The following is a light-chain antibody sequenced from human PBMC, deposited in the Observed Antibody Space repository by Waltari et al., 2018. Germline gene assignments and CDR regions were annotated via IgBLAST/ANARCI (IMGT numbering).Light chain of an antibody. Sequence: QSALTQPRSVSGSPGQSVTISCTGTSSDVGGYNYVSWYQQHPGKAPKLMIYDVSKRPSGVPDRFSGSKSGNTASLTISGLQAEDEAEYYCCSYAGSRWVFGGRTKLTVL. CDR3: CSYAGSRWV. V-gene: IGLV2-11*01. CDR1: SSDVGGYNY. CDR2: DVS. J-gene: IGLJ3*02.